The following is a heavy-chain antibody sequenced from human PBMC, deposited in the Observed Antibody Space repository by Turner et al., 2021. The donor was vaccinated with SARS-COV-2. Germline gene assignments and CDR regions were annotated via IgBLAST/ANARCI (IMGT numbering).Heavy chain of an antibody. Sequence: HVQLAESGPGLVISLETPAPTCTVSGGSISDYPWNWIRQPPGKGLEWIGYIYYSGSTNYNPPLKSRVTISVDTSKNQFSLKLSSVTAADTAVYYCARGLYFDWLPDYWGQGTLVTVSS. V-gene: IGHV4-59*01. CDR3: ARGLYFDWLPDY. CDR1: GGSISDYP. D-gene: IGHD3-9*01. CDR2: IYYSGST. J-gene: IGHJ4*02.